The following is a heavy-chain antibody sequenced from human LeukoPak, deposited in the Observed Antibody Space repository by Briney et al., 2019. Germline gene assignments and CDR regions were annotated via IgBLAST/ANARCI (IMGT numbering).Heavy chain of an antibody. Sequence: GRSLRLSCAASGFTFDDYAMHWVRQAPGKGLEWVSGISWNSGSIGYADSVKGRFTISRDNAKNSLYLQMNSLRAEDMALYYCAKALFSNTILDTFDIWGQGTMVTVSS. CDR3: AKALFSNTILDTFDI. CDR1: GFTFDDYA. D-gene: IGHD2-2*01. V-gene: IGHV3-9*03. J-gene: IGHJ3*02. CDR2: ISWNSGSI.